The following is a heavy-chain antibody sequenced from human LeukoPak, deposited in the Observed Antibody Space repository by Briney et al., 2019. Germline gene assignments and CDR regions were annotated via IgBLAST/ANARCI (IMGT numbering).Heavy chain of an antibody. V-gene: IGHV4-59*08. CDR2: MYSRGST. CDR1: GGSISSYS. D-gene: IGHD4-17*01. J-gene: IGHJ3*02. CDR3: ARHYLYGDPPAFDI. Sequence: SETLSLTCTVSGGSISSYSWSWIRQPPGKGLEWIGYMYSRGSTNDNPSLKSRVTISRDTSKNRLSLRVTSVTAADTAMYYCARHYLYGDPPAFDIWGQGTMVTVSS.